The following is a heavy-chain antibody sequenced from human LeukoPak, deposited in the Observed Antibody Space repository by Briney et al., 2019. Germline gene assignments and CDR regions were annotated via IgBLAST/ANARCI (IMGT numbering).Heavy chain of an antibody. CDR3: SKVRTTVTPSDY. J-gene: IGHJ4*02. V-gene: IGHV3-23*01. CDR2: ISGNSGST. Sequence: QAGGSLRLSCAASGFTFSNYAMSWVRQAPGKGLEWVSVISGNSGSTYYADSVRGRFTISRDNSKNTLYLQMNSLRVEDTAVYYCSKVRTTVTPSDYWGQGTLVTVSS. D-gene: IGHD4-4*01. CDR1: GFTFSNYA.